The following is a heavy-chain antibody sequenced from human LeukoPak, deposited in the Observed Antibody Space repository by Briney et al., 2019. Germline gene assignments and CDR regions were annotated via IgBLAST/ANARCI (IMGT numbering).Heavy chain of an antibody. CDR1: GGSISSSDYY. J-gene: IGHJ4*02. CDR3: ATGGTY. V-gene: IGHV3-11*04. D-gene: IGHD3-16*01. CDR2: VSRSGDTI. Sequence: PSETLSLTCTVSGGSISSSDYYWGWIRQRPGKGLEWVSYVSRSGDTIYYADSVKGRFTISRDNAQNSLYLQMSSLRAEDTAVYYCATGGTYWGQGALVTVSS.